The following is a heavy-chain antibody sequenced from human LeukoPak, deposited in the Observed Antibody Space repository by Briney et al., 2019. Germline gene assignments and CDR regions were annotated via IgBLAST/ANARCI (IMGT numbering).Heavy chain of an antibody. V-gene: IGHV4-31*03. Sequence: SQTLSHTCTVSGGSISSGRYYWSWIRQHPGKGLELIGYIYYSGSTYYNPSLKSRVTISLDTSKNQFSLNLSSVTAADTAVYYCARSREYFGSGSYPYYFYSWGQGTLVTVSS. J-gene: IGHJ4*02. D-gene: IGHD3-10*01. CDR3: ARSREYFGSGSYPYYFYS. CDR1: GGSISSGRYY. CDR2: IYYSGST.